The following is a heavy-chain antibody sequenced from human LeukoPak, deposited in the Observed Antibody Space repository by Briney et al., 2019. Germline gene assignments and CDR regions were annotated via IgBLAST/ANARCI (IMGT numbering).Heavy chain of an antibody. CDR1: GFTFSSYN. Sequence: GGSLRLSCAASGFTFSSYNMDWVRLAPGKGLEWVSAISGSGGSTYYADSVKGRFTISRDNSKNTLYLQMNSLRAEDTAVYYCASPTGYGSGPSDYWGQGTLVTVPS. V-gene: IGHV3-23*01. CDR3: ASPTGYGSGPSDY. J-gene: IGHJ4*02. D-gene: IGHD3-10*01. CDR2: ISGSGGST.